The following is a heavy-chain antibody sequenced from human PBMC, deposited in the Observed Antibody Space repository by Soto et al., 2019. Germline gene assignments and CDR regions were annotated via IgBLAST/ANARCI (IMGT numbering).Heavy chain of an antibody. D-gene: IGHD2-2*01. J-gene: IGHJ6*02. Sequence: PSETLSLTCAVYGGSFSGYYWSWIRQPPGKGLEWIGEINHSGSTNYNPSLKSRVTISVDTSKNQFSLKLSSVPAADTAVYYCARGHVVVVPAAIDYYYYGMDVWGQGTTVTVSS. CDR1: GGSFSGYY. CDR2: INHSGST. V-gene: IGHV4-34*01. CDR3: ARGHVVVVPAAIDYYYYGMDV.